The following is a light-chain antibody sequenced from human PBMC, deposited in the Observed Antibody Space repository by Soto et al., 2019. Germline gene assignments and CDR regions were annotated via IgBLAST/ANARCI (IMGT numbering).Light chain of an antibody. Sequence: DIQMTQSPSSLSASVGDRVTITCRASQSISKYVNWYQHKPGKAPTVLIHAASSLQSGVPSRFSGSGSGTDFTLTISSLQPEDVATYYCQKCKVAPFTFGGGTKVDIK. J-gene: IGKJ4*01. V-gene: IGKV1-27*01. CDR1: QSISKY. CDR3: QKCKVAPFT. CDR2: AAS.